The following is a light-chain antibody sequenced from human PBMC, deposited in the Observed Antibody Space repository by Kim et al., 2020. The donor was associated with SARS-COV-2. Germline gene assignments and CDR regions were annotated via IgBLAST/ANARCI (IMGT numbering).Light chain of an antibody. CDR2: GAS. Sequence: VVPGEKAPLSDKASQCVASYLAWYQQKPGQSPRLLISGASNRATGLPARFSGSGSGTEFTITISGLQSEDFAVYYCQQYQHWPRTFGQGTKVDIK. CDR3: QQYQHWPRT. J-gene: IGKJ1*01. V-gene: IGKV3-15*01. CDR1: QCVASY.